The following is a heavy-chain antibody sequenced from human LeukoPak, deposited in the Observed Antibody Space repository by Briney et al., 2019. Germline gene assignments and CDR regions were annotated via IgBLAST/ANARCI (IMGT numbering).Heavy chain of an antibody. D-gene: IGHD4-23*01. CDR1: GGSFSGYY. CDR3: ARGLGGGNSIYFDY. CDR2: INHSGST. Sequence: SETLSLTCAVYGGSFSGYYWSWIRQPPGKGLQWIREINHSGSTNYNPSLKSRVTISIDTSKNQLSLKLTSVTAADTAVYYCARGLGGGNSIYFDYWGQGTLVTVSS. J-gene: IGHJ4*02. V-gene: IGHV4-34*01.